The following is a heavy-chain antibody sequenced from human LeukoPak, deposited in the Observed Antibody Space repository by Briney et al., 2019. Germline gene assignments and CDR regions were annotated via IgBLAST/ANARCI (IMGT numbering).Heavy chain of an antibody. D-gene: IGHD4-17*01. Sequence: PGGSLRLSCAASGLTFSSYGMHWVRQAPGKGLEWVAFIRYDGSNKYYADSVKGRFTISRDNSKNTLYLQMNSLRAEDTAVYYCAKGGALMTTVTWLGDWGQGTLVTVSS. CDR3: AKGGALMTTVTWLGD. CDR2: IRYDGSNK. J-gene: IGHJ4*02. CDR1: GLTFSSYG. V-gene: IGHV3-30*02.